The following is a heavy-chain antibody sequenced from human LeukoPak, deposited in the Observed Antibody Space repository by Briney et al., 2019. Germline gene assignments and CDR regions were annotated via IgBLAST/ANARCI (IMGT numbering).Heavy chain of an antibody. CDR2: ITGSGDIT. J-gene: IGHJ5*02. CDR3: ARSSRSSGANWFDP. D-gene: IGHD6-6*01. CDR1: GFTFSSYS. Sequence: GGSLRLSCAASGFTFSSYSMHWVRQAPGQGLEYVSAITGSGDITYYATSVKGRFIISRDNSKNTLYLQLGSLRTEDMAIYYCARSSRSSGANWFDPWGQGTLVTVSS. V-gene: IGHV3-64*01.